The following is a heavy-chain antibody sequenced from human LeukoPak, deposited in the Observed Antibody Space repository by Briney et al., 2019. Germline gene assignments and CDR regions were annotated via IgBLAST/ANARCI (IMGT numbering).Heavy chain of an antibody. Sequence: GGSLRLSCAASGFTFSSYAMSWARQVPGKGLEWVSAISGSGGSTYYADSVKGRFTISRDNSKNTLYLQMNSLRAEDTAVYYCAKKLLTVTTWGFDYWGQGTPVTVSS. D-gene: IGHD4-11*01. CDR2: ISGSGGST. V-gene: IGHV3-23*01. CDR1: GFTFSSYA. CDR3: AKKLLTVTTWGFDY. J-gene: IGHJ4*02.